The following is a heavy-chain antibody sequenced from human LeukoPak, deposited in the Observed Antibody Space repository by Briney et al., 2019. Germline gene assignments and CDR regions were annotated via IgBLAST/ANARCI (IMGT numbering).Heavy chain of an antibody. CDR3: ARGARGSYSY. D-gene: IGHD1-26*01. J-gene: IGHJ4*02. V-gene: IGHV4-59*08. CDR2: IFYSGSN. Sequence: SETLSLTCTVSGGSISSYYWSWIRQPPGKGLEWIGYIFYSGSNNYNPSLKSRVTISVDTSKNQFSLNLSSVTAADTAVYYCARGARGSYSYWGPGTLVTVSS. CDR1: GGSISSYY.